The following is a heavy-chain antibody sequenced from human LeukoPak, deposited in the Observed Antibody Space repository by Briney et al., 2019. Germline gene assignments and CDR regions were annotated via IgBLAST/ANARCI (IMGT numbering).Heavy chain of an antibody. V-gene: IGHV3-30*02. Sequence: GGSLRLSCAASGFTFSSYGMHWVRRAPGKGLEWVAFIRYDGSNKYYADSVKGRFTISRDNAKNSLYLQMNSLRAEDTAVYYCEAVENWFDPWGQGTLVTVSS. CDR2: IRYDGSNK. J-gene: IGHJ5*02. CDR1: GFTFSSYG. CDR3: EAVENWFDP. D-gene: IGHD4-23*01.